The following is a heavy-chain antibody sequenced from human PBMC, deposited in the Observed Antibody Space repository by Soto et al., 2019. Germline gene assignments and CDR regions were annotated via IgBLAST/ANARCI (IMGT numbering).Heavy chain of an antibody. Sequence: EVQLVESGGGLIQPVGSLRLSCAASGFTVSSNYMSWVRQAPGKGLEWVSVIYSGGSTYYADSVKGRFTISRDNSKNTLYLQINSLRAEDTAVYYCARSRVGSGWYEGPYYYYGMDVWGQGTTVTVSS. D-gene: IGHD6-19*01. V-gene: IGHV3-53*01. CDR3: ARSRVGSGWYEGPYYYYGMDV. CDR2: IYSGGST. J-gene: IGHJ6*02. CDR1: GFTVSSNY.